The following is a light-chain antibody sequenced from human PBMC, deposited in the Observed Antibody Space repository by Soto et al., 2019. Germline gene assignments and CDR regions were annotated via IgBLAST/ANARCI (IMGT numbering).Light chain of an antibody. CDR2: GNS. J-gene: IGLJ3*02. CDR1: SSNIGAGYD. CDR3: QSHDSSLSGWV. Sequence: QSVLTQPPSVSGAPGQRVTISCTGSSSNIGAGYDVHWYQQLPGTAPKLLIYGNSNRPSGVPDRFSGSKSGTSASLAITGLRAEDEADYDCQSHDSSLSGWVFGGGTQLTVL. V-gene: IGLV1-40*01.